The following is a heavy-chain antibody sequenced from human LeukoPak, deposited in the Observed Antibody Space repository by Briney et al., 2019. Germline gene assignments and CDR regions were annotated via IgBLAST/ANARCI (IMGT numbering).Heavy chain of an antibody. Sequence: ASVKVSCKAAGYTFTSHDINWVRQATGQGLEWMGWMNPNSGNTGYAQKFQGRVTMTRNTSISTAYMELSSLRSEDTAVYYCAVGYSSSSSFDYWGQGTLVTVSS. J-gene: IGHJ4*02. D-gene: IGHD6-6*01. V-gene: IGHV1-8*01. CDR3: AVGYSSSSSFDY. CDR1: GYTFTSHD. CDR2: MNPNSGNT.